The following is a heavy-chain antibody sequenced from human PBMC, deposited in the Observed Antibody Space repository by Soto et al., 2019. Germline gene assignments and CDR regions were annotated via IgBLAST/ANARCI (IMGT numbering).Heavy chain of an antibody. D-gene: IGHD6-6*01. V-gene: IGHV3-11*06. J-gene: IGHJ4*02. CDR3: ARDSSITPRPLGY. CDR1: GFTFRDYY. CDR2: ISSTGSYA. Sequence: GGSLRLSCAASGFTFRDYYMSWIRQAPGKGLEWVSYISSTGSYAKYADSVKGRFTISRDNAKNSLYLQMNSLRAEDTAVYYCARDSSITPRPLGYWGQGTPVTVSS.